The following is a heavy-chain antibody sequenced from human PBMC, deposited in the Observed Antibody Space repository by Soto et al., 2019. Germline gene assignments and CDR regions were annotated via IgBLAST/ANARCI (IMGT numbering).Heavy chain of an antibody. Sequence: SETLSLTCTFSGASIIGFYWSWIRKSAGKGLEWIGRIYATGTTDYNPSLKSRVMMSVDTSKKQFSLKLRSVTAADTAVYYCVRDGTKTLRDWFDPWGQGISVTVSS. D-gene: IGHD1-1*01. V-gene: IGHV4-4*07. CDR3: VRDGTKTLRDWFDP. CDR2: IYATGTT. CDR1: GASIIGFY. J-gene: IGHJ5*02.